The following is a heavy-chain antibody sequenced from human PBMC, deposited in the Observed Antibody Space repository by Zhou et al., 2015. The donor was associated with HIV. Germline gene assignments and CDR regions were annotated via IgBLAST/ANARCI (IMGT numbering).Heavy chain of an antibody. CDR1: GLNFRYFA. J-gene: IGHJ4*02. V-gene: IGHV3-23*01. CDR3: ARRSTEWGGFFDY. D-gene: IGHD5/OR15-5a*01. Sequence: EVQLLESGGGLVQAGGSLRLSCVASGLNFRYFAMGWVRQAPGKGLEWVSAISGPGDYSYYADSVNGRFTISRDNFRSTLTLQMNSLRAEDTAVYYCARRSTEWGGFFDYWGQGKLVTVSS. CDR2: ISGPGDYS.